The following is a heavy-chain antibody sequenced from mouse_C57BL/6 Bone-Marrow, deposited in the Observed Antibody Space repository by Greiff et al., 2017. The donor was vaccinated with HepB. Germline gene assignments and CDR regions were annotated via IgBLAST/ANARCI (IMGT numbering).Heavy chain of an antibody. J-gene: IGHJ2*01. D-gene: IGHD1-1*01. CDR1: GYSFTGYY. CDR2: INPSTGGT. Sequence: EVQLQQSGPELVKPGASVKISCKASGYSFTGYYMNWVKQSPEKSLEWIGEINPSTGGTTYNQKFKAKATLTVDKSSSTAYMQLKSLTSEDSAVYYCARDGNHGVYDFGYWGQGTTLTVSA. V-gene: IGHV1-42*01. CDR3: ARDGNHGVYDFGY.